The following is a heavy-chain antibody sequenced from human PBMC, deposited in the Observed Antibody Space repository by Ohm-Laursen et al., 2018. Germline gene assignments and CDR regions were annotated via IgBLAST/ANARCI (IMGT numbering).Heavy chain of an antibody. V-gene: IGHV3-15*01. D-gene: IGHD2/OR15-2a*01. Sequence: SLRLSCTAAGFSFITSWMTWVRQAPGKGLAYVGRIKSKAAGETREYAEPVKGRFTILRDDPKNTLSLQMNSLKTEDTGVYYCSADHFSWGQGTLVTVSS. J-gene: IGHJ5*02. CDR1: GFSFITSW. CDR2: IKSKAAGETR. CDR3: SADHFS.